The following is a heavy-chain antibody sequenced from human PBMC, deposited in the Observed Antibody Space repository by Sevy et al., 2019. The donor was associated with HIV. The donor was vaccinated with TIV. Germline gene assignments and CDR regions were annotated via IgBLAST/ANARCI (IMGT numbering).Heavy chain of an antibody. Sequence: GGSLRLSCAASGFTFSSYGMHWVRQAPGKGLEWVAVIWYDGSNKYYADSVKGRFTISRDNSKNTLYLQMNSLRAEDTAVYYCARAWFRGVIMYYYYGMDVWGQGTTVTVSS. V-gene: IGHV3-33*01. J-gene: IGHJ6*02. CDR3: ARAWFRGVIMYYYYGMDV. CDR1: GFTFSSYG. D-gene: IGHD3-10*01. CDR2: IWYDGSNK.